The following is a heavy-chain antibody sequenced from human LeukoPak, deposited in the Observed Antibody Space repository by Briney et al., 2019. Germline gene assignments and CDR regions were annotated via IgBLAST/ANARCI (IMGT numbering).Heavy chain of an antibody. Sequence: PGGSLRLSCAASGFTFSSYEMNWVRQAPGKGLEWVSYISSSGSTIYYADSVKGRFAISRDNAKNSLYLQMNSLRAEDTAVYYCARATGYSSYRWGQGTLVTVCS. D-gene: IGHD6-19*01. CDR3: ARATGYSSYR. J-gene: IGHJ5*02. CDR2: ISSSGSTI. CDR1: GFTFSSYE. V-gene: IGHV3-48*03.